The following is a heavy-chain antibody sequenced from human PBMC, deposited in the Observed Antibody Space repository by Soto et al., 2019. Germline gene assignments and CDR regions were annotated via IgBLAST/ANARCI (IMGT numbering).Heavy chain of an antibody. V-gene: IGHV4-59*01. Sequence: PSETLSLTCTVSGGSISSYYWSWIRQPPGKGLEWIGYIYYSGSTNYNPSLKSRVTISVDTSKNQFSLKLSSVTAADTAVYYCVREKGLLNWFDPWGQGTLVTVSS. CDR1: GGSISSYY. D-gene: IGHD3-3*01. J-gene: IGHJ5*02. CDR2: IYYSGST. CDR3: VREKGLLNWFDP.